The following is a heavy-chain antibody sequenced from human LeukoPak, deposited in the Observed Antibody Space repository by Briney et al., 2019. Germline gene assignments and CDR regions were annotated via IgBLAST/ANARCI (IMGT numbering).Heavy chain of an antibody. CDR1: GGSFSGYY. D-gene: IGHD5-18*01. Sequence: SETLSLTCAVYGGSFSGYYWSWIRQPPGKGLEWIGEINHSGSTNYNPSLKSRVTISVDTSKNQFSLKLSSVTAADTAVYYCARGPMDTAMGYYYYYYGMDVWGQGTTVTVSS. CDR2: INHSGST. V-gene: IGHV4-34*01. CDR3: ARGPMDTAMGYYYYYYGMDV. J-gene: IGHJ6*02.